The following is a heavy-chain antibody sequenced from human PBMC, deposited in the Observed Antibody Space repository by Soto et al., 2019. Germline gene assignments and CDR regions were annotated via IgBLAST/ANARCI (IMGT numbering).Heavy chain of an antibody. CDR2: INAGNGNT. CDR1: GYTFTSYA. Sequence: ASVKVSCKASGYTFTSYAMDWVRQAPGQRLEWMGWINAGNGNTKYSQKFQGRVTITRDTSASTAYMELSSLRSEDTAVYYCARFIAYDILTGYPFDYWGQGTLVTVSS. CDR3: ARFIAYDILTGYPFDY. J-gene: IGHJ4*02. D-gene: IGHD3-9*01. V-gene: IGHV1-3*01.